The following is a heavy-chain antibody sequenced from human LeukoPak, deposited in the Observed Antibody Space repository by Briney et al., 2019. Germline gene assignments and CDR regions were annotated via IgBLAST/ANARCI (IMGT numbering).Heavy chain of an antibody. J-gene: IGHJ6*02. V-gene: IGHV4-34*01. D-gene: IGHD4/OR15-4a*01. CDR1: GGSFSGYY. CDR2: INHSGST. Sequence: PSETLSLTCAVYGGSFSGYYWSWIRQPPREELEWIGEINHSGSTNYNPSLKSRVTISVDTSKNQFSLKLSSVTAADTAVYYCARGKVPTTPLYGMDVWGQGTTVTVSS. CDR3: ARGKVPTTPLYGMDV.